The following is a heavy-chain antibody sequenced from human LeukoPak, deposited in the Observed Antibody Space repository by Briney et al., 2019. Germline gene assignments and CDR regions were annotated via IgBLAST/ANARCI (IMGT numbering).Heavy chain of an antibody. CDR3: ARVEEQWLVQGGAFDI. D-gene: IGHD6-19*01. Sequence: PGGSLRLSCAASGFTFSTYWMTWVRQAPGKGLEWVANIKQDGSEKYYVDSVKGRFTISRDNAKKSLYLQMNSLRVEDTAVYYCARVEEQWLVQGGAFDIWGQGTMVTVSS. CDR1: GFTFSTYW. J-gene: IGHJ3*02. CDR2: IKQDGSEK. V-gene: IGHV3-7*01.